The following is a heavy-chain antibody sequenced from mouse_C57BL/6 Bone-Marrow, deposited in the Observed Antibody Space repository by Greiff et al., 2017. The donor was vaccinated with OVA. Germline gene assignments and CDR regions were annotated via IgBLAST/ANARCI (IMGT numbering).Heavy chain of an antibody. CDR3: ARVYGSSFFYWYFDV. D-gene: IGHD1-1*01. V-gene: IGHV3-6*01. J-gene: IGHJ1*03. CDR2: ISYDGSN. CDR1: GYSITSGYY. Sequence: EVKLMESGPGLVKPSQSLSLTCSVTGYSITSGYYWNWIRQFPGNKLEWMGYISYDGSNNYNPSLKNRISITRDTSKNQFFLKLNSVTTEDTATYYCARVYGSSFFYWYFDVWGTGTTVTVSS.